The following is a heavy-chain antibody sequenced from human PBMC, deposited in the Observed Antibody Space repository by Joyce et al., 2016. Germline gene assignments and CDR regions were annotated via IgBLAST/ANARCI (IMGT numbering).Heavy chain of an antibody. CDR3: ARGWLTSGYSP. CDR1: GGSVSSRSYY. V-gene: IGHV4-61*01. J-gene: IGHJ5*02. Sequence: QVQLHESGPGLVKPSETLSLACNVSGGSVSSRSYYWSWIRQAPGKGLEYIGYIYDSGSTNYNPSLMNRVTISVDTSKNQVSLKLSSVTAADTAVYYCARGWLTSGYSPWGQGTLVTVSS. CDR2: IYDSGST. D-gene: IGHD3-22*01.